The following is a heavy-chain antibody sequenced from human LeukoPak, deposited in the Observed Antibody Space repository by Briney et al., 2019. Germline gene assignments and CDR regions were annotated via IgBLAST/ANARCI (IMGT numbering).Heavy chain of an antibody. D-gene: IGHD2-2*01. CDR2: LNSDESNT. J-gene: IGHJ3*02. CDR3: ASQIVVVPTANDAFDI. CDR1: GFTFSSYS. Sequence: PGGSLRLSCAASGFTFSSYSMNWVRQAPGRGLVWVSRLNSDESNTTYADSVKGRFTISRDNAKNTLYLQMNSLRAEDTAVYYCASQIVVVPTANDAFDIWGQGTMVTVSS. V-gene: IGHV3-74*01.